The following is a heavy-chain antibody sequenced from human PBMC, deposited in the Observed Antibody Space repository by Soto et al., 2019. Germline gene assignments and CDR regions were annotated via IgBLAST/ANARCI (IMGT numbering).Heavy chain of an antibody. CDR2: ISGSGAST. J-gene: IGHJ3*02. CDR3: AKGKSSVYGAFDI. Sequence: EVLLLESGGGLVQPGGSLRLSCAASGFTFSSSGMSWVRQAPGKDLEWVSGISGSGASTYYADSVKGRFTISRDNSMNTLYLQMNSLRVEDTPLYYCAKGKSSVYGAFDIWGRGTMVTVSS. D-gene: IGHD3-22*01. CDR1: GFTFSSSG. V-gene: IGHV3-23*01.